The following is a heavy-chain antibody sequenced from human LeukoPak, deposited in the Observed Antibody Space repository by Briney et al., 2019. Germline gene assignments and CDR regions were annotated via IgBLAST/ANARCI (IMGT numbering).Heavy chain of an antibody. Sequence: GGSLRLSCAASGFTFSTYGMHWVRQAPGKGLEWVAFIRYDGNNRYYADSVKGRFTISRDNSKNMLYLEMKSLRPEDTAVYYCAKNGPDYIWENYLDYWGQGTLVTVSS. D-gene: IGHD3-16*01. J-gene: IGHJ4*02. CDR3: AKNGPDYIWENYLDY. CDR2: IRYDGNNR. CDR1: GFTFSTYG. V-gene: IGHV3-30*02.